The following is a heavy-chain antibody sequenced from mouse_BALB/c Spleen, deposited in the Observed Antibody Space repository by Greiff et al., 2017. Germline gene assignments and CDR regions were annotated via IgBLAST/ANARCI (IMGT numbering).Heavy chain of an antibody. CDR3: AINYYRYGYAMDY. D-gene: IGHD2-14*01. J-gene: IGHJ4*01. V-gene: IGHV5-17*02. CDR1: GFTFSSFG. CDR2: ISSGSSTI. Sequence: EVKLVESGGGLVQPGGSRKLSCAASGFTFSSFGMHWVRQAPEKGLEWVAYISSGSSTIYYADTVKGRFTIPRDNPKNPLFLQMTSLRSEDTAMFYCAINYYRYGYAMDYWGQGTSVTVSS.